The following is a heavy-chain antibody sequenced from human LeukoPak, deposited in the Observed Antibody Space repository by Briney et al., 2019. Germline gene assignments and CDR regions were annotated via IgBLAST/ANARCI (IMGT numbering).Heavy chain of an antibody. CDR2: ISGSGGST. V-gene: IGHV3-23*01. CDR1: GFTFSSYA. Sequence: PGGSLRLSCAASGFTFSSYAMSWVRQAPGKGLEWVSAISGSGGSTYYADSVQGRFTISRDNSKNTLYLQMNSLRAEDTALYYCAKDLHRNLGSPGGWGQGTLVPVTS. D-gene: IGHD3-16*01. CDR3: AKDLHRNLGSPGG. J-gene: IGHJ4*02.